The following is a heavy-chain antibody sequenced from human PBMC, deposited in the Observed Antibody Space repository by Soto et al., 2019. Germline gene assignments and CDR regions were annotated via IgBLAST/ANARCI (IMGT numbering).Heavy chain of an antibody. V-gene: IGHV1-8*01. D-gene: IGHD3-3*01. J-gene: IGHJ6*02. CDR3: ARDLVDFRSTSGVVLYVMDV. CDR1: GYTFSNFD. CDR2: MDPRNGNT. Sequence: QVQLVQSGAEVKKPGASVKVSCQASGYTFSNFDINWVRQAPGQGLEWVGWMDPRNGNTGYAEKFQGRVTMTGNTAISTAYMEASSLRSEDTAVYYCARDLVDFRSTSGVVLYVMDVWGPGTTVTVS.